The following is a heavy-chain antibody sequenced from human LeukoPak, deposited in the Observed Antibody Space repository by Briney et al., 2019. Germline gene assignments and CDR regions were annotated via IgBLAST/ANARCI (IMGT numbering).Heavy chain of an antibody. CDR1: GDSISSYY. D-gene: IGHD5-18*01. V-gene: IGHV4-4*07. Sequence: SETLSLTCTVSGDSISSYYWSWIRQPAGKGLEWIGRIYPSRSTNYNPSLMSRVTMSVDTSENQFSLKLSSVTDADTAVYYCATNGPAYSYGPWDDAFDIWGQGTMVTVSS. CDR2: IYPSRST. J-gene: IGHJ3*02. CDR3: ATNGPAYSYGPWDDAFDI.